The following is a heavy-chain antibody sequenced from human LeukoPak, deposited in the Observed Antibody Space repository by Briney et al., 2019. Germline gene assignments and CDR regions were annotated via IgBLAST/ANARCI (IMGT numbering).Heavy chain of an antibody. V-gene: IGHV3-30*18. CDR3: AKQGGDCSSTSCSIDY. J-gene: IGHJ4*02. CDR1: GFTFSSYG. Sequence: GGSLRLSCAASGFTFSSYGMHWVRQAPGKGLEWVAVISYDGSNRYYADSVKGRFTISRDNSKNTLYLQMNSLRAEDTAVYYCAKQGGDCSSTSCSIDYWGQGTLVTLSS. D-gene: IGHD2-2*01. CDR2: ISYDGSNR.